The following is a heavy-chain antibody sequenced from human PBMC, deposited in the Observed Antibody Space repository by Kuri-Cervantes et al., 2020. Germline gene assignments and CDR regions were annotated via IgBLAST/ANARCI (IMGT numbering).Heavy chain of an antibody. J-gene: IGHJ4*02. CDR2: ILYDGSNK. V-gene: IGHV3-33*01. D-gene: IGHD6-19*01. CDR3: ARVREQWLWGSYYFDY. CDR1: GFTFSSYG. Sequence: GESLKISCAASGFTFSSYGMHWVRQAPGKGLEWVAVILYDGSNKYYADSVKGRFTISRDNSKNTLYLQMNSLRAEDTAVYYCARVREQWLWGSYYFDYWGQGTLVTVSS.